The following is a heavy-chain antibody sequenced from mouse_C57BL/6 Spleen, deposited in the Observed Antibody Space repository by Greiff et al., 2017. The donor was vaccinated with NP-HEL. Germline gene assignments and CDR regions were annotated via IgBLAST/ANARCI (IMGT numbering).Heavy chain of an antibody. CDR2: ISSGSSTI. V-gene: IGHV5-17*01. J-gene: IGHJ3*01. CDR1: GFTFSDYG. D-gene: IGHD2-4*01. Sequence: EVKVVESGGGLVKPGGSLKLSCAASGFTFSDYGMHWVRQAPEKGLEWVAYISSGSSTIYYADTVKGRFTISRDKAKNTMFLQMTSLRSEDTAMYYCARGDYVFAYWGQGTLVTVSA. CDR3: ARGDYVFAY.